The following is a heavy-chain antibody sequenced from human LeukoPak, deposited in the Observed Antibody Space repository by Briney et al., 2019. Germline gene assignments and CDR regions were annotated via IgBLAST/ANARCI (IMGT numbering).Heavy chain of an antibody. CDR1: GGSISSYY. J-gene: IGHJ4*02. V-gene: IGHV4-59*01. CDR3: ARSFQYYYDSSGYFFDY. CDR2: IYYSGST. Sequence: PSETLSLTCTVSGGSISSYYWSWIRQPPGKGLEWIGYIYYSGSTNYNPSLKSRVTISVDTSKNQFSLKLSSVTAADTAVYYCARSFQYYYDSSGYFFDYWAQGTLVTVSS. D-gene: IGHD3-22*01.